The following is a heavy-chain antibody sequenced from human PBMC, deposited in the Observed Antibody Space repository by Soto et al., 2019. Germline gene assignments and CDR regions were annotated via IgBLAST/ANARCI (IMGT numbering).Heavy chain of an antibody. CDR1: GFTFNTFA. CDR3: VRGAGPLDTTRQNILDY. D-gene: IGHD5-18*01. CDR2: ISPNGGKT. J-gene: IGHJ4*02. Sequence: EVQLKQSGEGWVQPGESLRLSCEASGFTFNTFAMHWVRQAPGKGLEYVSGISPNGGKTYYEDSVKGRFAISRDNSENTLWLQMGSLRPEDVAVYYCVRGAGPLDTTRQNILDYWGQGTLVTVSS. V-gene: IGHV3-64*02.